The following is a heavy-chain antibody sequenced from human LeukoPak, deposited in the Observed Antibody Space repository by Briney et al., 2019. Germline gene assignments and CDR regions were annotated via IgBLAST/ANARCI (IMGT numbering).Heavy chain of an antibody. J-gene: IGHJ4*02. D-gene: IGHD5-18*01. CDR1: GFTIRNNY. Sequence: PAGSLRLSCEASGFTIRNNYMTWVRQAPGKGLEWVSVIYSGGGTYYADSVKDGFTISRDNSKNTLFLQMNSLRVEDSAVYYCTRVFAYSYGDFDNWGQGTLVAVSS. CDR3: TRVFAYSYGDFDN. CDR2: IYSGGGT. V-gene: IGHV3-66*01.